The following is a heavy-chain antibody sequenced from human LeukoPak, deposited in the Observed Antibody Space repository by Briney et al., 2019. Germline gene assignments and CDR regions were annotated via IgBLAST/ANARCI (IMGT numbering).Heavy chain of an antibody. CDR3: ARDHGSSNWFYY. CDR1: GGSISSYY. CDR2: FYYSGST. V-gene: IGHV4-59*12. J-gene: IGHJ5*01. Sequence: SETLSLTCTVSGGSISSYYWSWIRQPPGKGLEWIGNFYYSGSTNYNPSLKSRVTISIDTSKNQFSLKLSSVSAADTAVYYCARDHGSSNWFYYWGQGTLVTVSS. D-gene: IGHD2-2*01.